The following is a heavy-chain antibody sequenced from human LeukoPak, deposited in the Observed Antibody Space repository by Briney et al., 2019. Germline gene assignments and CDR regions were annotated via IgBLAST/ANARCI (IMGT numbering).Heavy chain of an antibody. CDR2: ILASGST. CDR1: GDSIISYY. D-gene: IGHD3-22*01. V-gene: IGHV4-4*09. J-gene: IGHJ4*02. CDR3: ARFVRNSSGLFYFDY. Sequence: SETLSFTCTVSGDSIISYYWNWIRQPRGKGLEWIGYILASGSTNYNPSLESRVTVSVDTSKNQFSLKLSSVTAADTAVYYCARFVRNSSGLFYFDYWGQGTLVTVSS.